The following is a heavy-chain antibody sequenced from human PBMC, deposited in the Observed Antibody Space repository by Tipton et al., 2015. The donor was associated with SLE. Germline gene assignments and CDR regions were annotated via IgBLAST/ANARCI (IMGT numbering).Heavy chain of an antibody. Sequence: GSLRLSCAASGFTVSSNYMSWVRQAPGKGLEWVSVIYSGGSTYYADSVKGRFTISRDNSKNTLYLQMNSLRAEDTAVYYCARRLTRYSGYDYFDYWGQGTLVTVSS. D-gene: IGHD5-12*01. CDR2: IYSGGST. V-gene: IGHV3-66*02. J-gene: IGHJ4*02. CDR3: ARRLTRYSGYDYFDY. CDR1: GFTVSSNY.